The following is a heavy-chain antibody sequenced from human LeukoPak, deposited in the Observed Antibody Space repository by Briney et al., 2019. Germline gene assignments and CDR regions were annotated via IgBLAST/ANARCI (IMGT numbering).Heavy chain of an antibody. Sequence: PSETLSLTCTVSGGSISSYYWSWIRQPPGKGLEWIGYIYYSGSTNYNPSLKSRVTISVDTSKNQFSLKLSSVTAADTAVYYCARGRRSSSWYERYYYMDVWGKGTAVTVSS. CDR3: ARGRRSSSWYERYYYMDV. D-gene: IGHD6-13*01. V-gene: IGHV4-59*12. J-gene: IGHJ6*03. CDR1: GGSISSYY. CDR2: IYYSGST.